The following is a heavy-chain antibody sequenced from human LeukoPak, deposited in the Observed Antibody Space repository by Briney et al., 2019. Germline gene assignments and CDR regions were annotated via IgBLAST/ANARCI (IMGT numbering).Heavy chain of an antibody. J-gene: IGHJ6*02. CDR1: GYTFTSYA. D-gene: IGHD4/OR15-4a*01. CDR2: INTNTGNP. V-gene: IGHV7-4-1*02. Sequence: ASVKVSCKASGYTFTSYAMNWVRQAPGQGLEWMGWINTNTGNPTYAQGFTGRFVFSLGTSVSTTYLQISSLKAEDTAVYYCARNIATMGTKYYYYGMDVWGQGTTVTVSS. CDR3: ARNIATMGTKYYYYGMDV.